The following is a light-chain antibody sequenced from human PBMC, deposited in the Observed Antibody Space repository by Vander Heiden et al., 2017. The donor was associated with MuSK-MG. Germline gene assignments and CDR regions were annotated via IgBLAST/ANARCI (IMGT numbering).Light chain of an antibody. CDR3: QQEGYLLIT. CDR1: QSVRSSY. Sequence: EIVLTQSPGTLSLSPGESATLSCRASQSVRSSYLAWYQQKAGQAPRLLISGASTRAAGVPDRFSGSGSGTDFTLTISRLEPEDFAVYYCQQEGYLLITFGGGTKVEIK. V-gene: IGKV3-20*01. J-gene: IGKJ4*01. CDR2: GAS.